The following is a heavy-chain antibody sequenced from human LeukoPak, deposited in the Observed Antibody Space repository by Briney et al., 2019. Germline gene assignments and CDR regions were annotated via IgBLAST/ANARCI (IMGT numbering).Heavy chain of an antibody. CDR1: GITLSNYG. Sequence: PGGSLRLSCVVSGITLSNYGMSWVRQAPGKGLEWVLGISESGGGTNYADSVKGRFTLSRDDSRNTVYLQLNNLRVEDTAIYYCARASWISTADAVCWGQGTQVTVSS. D-gene: IGHD2-2*03. CDR3: ARASWISTADAVC. J-gene: IGHJ4*02. CDR2: ISESGGGT. V-gene: IGHV3-23*01.